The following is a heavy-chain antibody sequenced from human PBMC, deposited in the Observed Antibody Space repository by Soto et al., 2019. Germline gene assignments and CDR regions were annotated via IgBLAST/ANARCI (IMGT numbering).Heavy chain of an antibody. Sequence: EVQLVESGGGLAQPGASLRLSCVGSGFTFADTWMNWVRQAPGKGLEWVGRIKSKIKGGTADYADAVKGRFTISRDDAQSTIYLHMDDLKTEDTGIYYCTSHDYGDYGYWGQGTRVIFSS. CDR1: GFTFADTW. J-gene: IGHJ4*02. CDR3: TSHDYGDYGY. V-gene: IGHV3-15*07. D-gene: IGHD4-17*01. CDR2: IKSKIKGGTA.